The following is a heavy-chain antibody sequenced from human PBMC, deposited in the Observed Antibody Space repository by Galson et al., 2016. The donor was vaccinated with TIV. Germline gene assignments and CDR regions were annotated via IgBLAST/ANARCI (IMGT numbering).Heavy chain of an antibody. CDR2: IYYSGGT. D-gene: IGHD3-22*01. CDR3: ARDVYYFDRSGYYFDQ. CDR1: GGSISSGSYY. Sequence: LSLTCTVSGGSISSGSYYWTWIRQPPGKGLEWVGYIYYSGGTNYNPSLKSRVTISVDTSKNQFSLNLSSVTAADTAVYYCARDVYYFDRSGYYFDQWGQGTQVTVSS. V-gene: IGHV4-61*01. J-gene: IGHJ4*02.